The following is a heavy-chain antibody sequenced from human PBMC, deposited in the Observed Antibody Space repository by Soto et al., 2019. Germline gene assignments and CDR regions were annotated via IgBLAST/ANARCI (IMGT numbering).Heavy chain of an antibody. CDR2: IYSGGST. Sequence: EVQLVESGGGLVQPGGSLRLSCAASGFTVSSNYMSWVRQAPGKGLEWVSVIYSGGSTYYAYSVKGRFTISRDNSKNTLYLQMNSRRAEDTAVYYWARDPGRSYGPDWGQGTLVTFSS. CDR3: ARDPGRSYGPD. J-gene: IGHJ4*02. D-gene: IGHD1-26*01. V-gene: IGHV3-66*01. CDR1: GFTVSSNY.